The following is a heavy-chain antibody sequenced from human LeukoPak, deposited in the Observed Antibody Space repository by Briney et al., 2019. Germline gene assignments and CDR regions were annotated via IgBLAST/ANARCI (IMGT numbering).Heavy chain of an antibody. V-gene: IGHV1-18*01. D-gene: IGHD3-10*01. Sequence: ASVKVSCKASGYTFTSYGISWVRQAPGQGLEWMGWISAYNGNTNYAQKLQGRVTMTTDTSTSTAYMELRSLRSDDTAVYYCARKRITMVRGVNGWFDPWGQGTLVTVSS. J-gene: IGHJ5*02. CDR2: ISAYNGNT. CDR1: GYTFTSYG. CDR3: ARKRITMVRGVNGWFDP.